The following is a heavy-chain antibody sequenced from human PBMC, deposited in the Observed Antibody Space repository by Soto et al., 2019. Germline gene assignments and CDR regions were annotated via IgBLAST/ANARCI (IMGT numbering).Heavy chain of an antibody. Sequence: ASVKVSCKAYGYTFIDFDINWVRQAAGQGLEWMGWMNPNTGNTAYAQKFQGRLSLTRDTSISAAYMDLNSLTSEDTAVYYCARGFSCYSDFWAQGTLVTVSS. CDR3: ARGFSCYSDF. V-gene: IGHV1-8*01. J-gene: IGHJ4*02. CDR2: MNPNTGNT. CDR1: GYTFIDFD. D-gene: IGHD2-2*01.